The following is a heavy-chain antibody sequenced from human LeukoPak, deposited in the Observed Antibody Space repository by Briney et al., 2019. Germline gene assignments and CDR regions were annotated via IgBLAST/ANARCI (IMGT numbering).Heavy chain of an antibody. V-gene: IGHV1-69*05. J-gene: IGHJ3*02. CDR1: GGTFSSYA. CDR2: IIPIFGTA. CDR3: AFHYYDDTGYYTPDAFHI. D-gene: IGHD3-22*01. Sequence: LVKVSCKASGGTFSSYAISWVRQAPGQGLEWMGGIIPIFGTANYAQKFQGRVTITTDESTSTAYMELSSLRSEDTAVYYCAFHYYDDTGYYTPDAFHIWGQGTMVIVSS.